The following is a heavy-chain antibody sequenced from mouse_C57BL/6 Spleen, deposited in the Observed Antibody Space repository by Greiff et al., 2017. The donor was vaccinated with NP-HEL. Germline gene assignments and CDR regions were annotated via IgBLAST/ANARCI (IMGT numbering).Heavy chain of an antibody. J-gene: IGHJ2*01. D-gene: IGHD1-1*02. CDR1: GYTFTSYW. CDR2: IDPSDSYP. CDR3: ARRGVALDY. V-gene: IGHV1-69*01. Sequence: QVQLQQPGAELVMPGASVKLSCKASGYTFTSYWMHWVKQRPGHGLEWIGEIDPSDSYPNYNQKFKGKSTLTVDKSSSTAYMQLSSLTSEDSAVYYCARRGVALDYWGQGTTLTVSS.